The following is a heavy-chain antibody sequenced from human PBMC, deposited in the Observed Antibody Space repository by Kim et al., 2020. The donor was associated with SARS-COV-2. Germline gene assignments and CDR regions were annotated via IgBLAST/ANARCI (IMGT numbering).Heavy chain of an antibody. V-gene: IGHV4-34*01. J-gene: IGHJ6*02. CDR2: T. CDR3: ARFRHYYGMDV. Sequence: TNYNPSLKSRVNISVDTSKNQFSLKLSSVTAADTAVYYCARFRHYYGMDVWGQGTTVTVSS.